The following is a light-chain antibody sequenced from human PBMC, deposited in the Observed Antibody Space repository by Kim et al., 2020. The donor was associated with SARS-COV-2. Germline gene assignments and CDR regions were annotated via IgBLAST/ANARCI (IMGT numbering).Light chain of an antibody. CDR1: SGHTSYA. CDR2: PNSDGSH. J-gene: IGLJ3*02. V-gene: IGLV4-69*01. CDR3: QTWSTGILV. Sequence: QLVLTQSPSASASLGASVKLSRTLSSGHTSYAIAWHRQQPEKGPRCLMNPNSDGSHSKGDGIPDRFSGSSSGAERFLTISSLQSEDEADYYYQTWSTGILVFGGGTQLTVL.